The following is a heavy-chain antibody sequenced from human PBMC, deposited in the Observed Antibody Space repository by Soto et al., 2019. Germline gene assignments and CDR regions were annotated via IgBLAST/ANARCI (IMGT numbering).Heavy chain of an antibody. J-gene: IGHJ4*02. V-gene: IGHV1-2*04. D-gene: IGHD3-22*01. Sequence: GASVKVSCKASGYTFTGYYMHWVRQAPGQGLEWMGWINPNSGGTNYAQKFQGWVTMTRDTSISTAYMELSRLRSDDTAVYYCAREASKIVYYDSSGYNFDYWGQGTLVTVSS. CDR2: INPNSGGT. CDR1: GYTFTGYY. CDR3: AREASKIVYYDSSGYNFDY.